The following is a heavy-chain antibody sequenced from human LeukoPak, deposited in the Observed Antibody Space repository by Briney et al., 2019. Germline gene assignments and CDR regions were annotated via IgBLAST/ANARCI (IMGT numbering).Heavy chain of an antibody. V-gene: IGHV1-2*02. CDR2: INPKSGGT. J-gene: IGHJ3*02. D-gene: IGHD1-1*01. CDR3: AKDRARVGTMVDAFDM. CDR1: GYTFTGHY. Sequence: ASVKVSCKASGYTFTGHYMHWVRQAPGQGLEWMGWINPKSGGTNYAQKFQGRVTMTRDTSISTAYMELSRLRSDDTAVYYCAKDRARVGTMVDAFDMWGQGTMVTVSS.